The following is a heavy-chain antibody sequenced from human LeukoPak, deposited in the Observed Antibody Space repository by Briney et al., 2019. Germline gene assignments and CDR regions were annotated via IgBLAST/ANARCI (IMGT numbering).Heavy chain of an antibody. Sequence: GRSLRLSCAASGFTFDDYAMHWVRQAPGKGLEWVSGISWNSGSIGYADSVKGRFTISRDNAKNTVYLQMNSLRAEDTAVYFCARGMFHGYYTDYWGQGTWVPVSS. V-gene: IGHV3-9*01. J-gene: IGHJ4*02. D-gene: IGHD3-3*01. CDR1: GFTFDDYA. CDR3: ARGMFHGYYTDY. CDR2: ISWNSGSI.